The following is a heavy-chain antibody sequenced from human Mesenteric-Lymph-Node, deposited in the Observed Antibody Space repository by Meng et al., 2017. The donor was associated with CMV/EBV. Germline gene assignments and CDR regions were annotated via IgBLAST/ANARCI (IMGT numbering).Heavy chain of an antibody. Sequence: GGSLRLSCAASGFTFSSYGMHWVRQAPGKGLEWVALIWYDGNNKYYADSVKGRFTVSRDNAKNSVFLHMNSLRAEDTAVYYCARADFSSGFYPFDYWGPGTLVTVSS. CDR1: GFTFSSYG. J-gene: IGHJ4*02. CDR3: ARADFSSGFYPFDY. D-gene: IGHD3-3*01. V-gene: IGHV3-33*01. CDR2: IWYDGNNK.